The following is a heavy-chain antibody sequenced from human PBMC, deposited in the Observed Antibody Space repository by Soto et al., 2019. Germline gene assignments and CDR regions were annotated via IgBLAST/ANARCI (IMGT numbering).Heavy chain of an antibody. V-gene: IGHV4-39*01. Sequence: PSETLSLTCTVSGDSITSNSYFWGWIRQPPGKGLEWIGSIYYSGTTYYNPSLKSRVTISVDTSKNQFSLKLSSVTAADTAVYYCATSNCFHPLGQGPLVTVPS. CDR3: ATSNCFHP. CDR1: GDSITSNSYF. J-gene: IGHJ5*02. CDR2: IYYSGTT.